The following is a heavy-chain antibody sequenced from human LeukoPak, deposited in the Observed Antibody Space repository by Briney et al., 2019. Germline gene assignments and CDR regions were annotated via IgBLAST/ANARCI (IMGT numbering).Heavy chain of an antibody. CDR2: IIPIFGTA. CDR3: ARVLGAAAAGWFDP. Sequence: SVKVSCKASGGTFSSYAISWVRQTPGQGLEWMGGIIPIFGTANYAQKFQGRVTITADESTSTAYMELSSLRSEDTAVYYCARVLGAAAAGWFDPWGQGTLVTVSS. D-gene: IGHD6-13*01. CDR1: GGTFSSYA. V-gene: IGHV1-69*13. J-gene: IGHJ5*02.